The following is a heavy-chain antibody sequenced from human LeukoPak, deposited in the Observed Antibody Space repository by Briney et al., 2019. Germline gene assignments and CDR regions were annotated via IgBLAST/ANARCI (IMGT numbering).Heavy chain of an antibody. CDR3: ARGGCSSSWELFDY. CDR1: GGSISSYY. Sequence: PSETLSLTCTVSGGSISSYYWSWIRQPPGKGLEWIGYIYYSGSTNYNPSLKSRVTISVDTSKNQFSLKLSSVTAADTAVYYCARGGCSSSWELFDYWGQGTLVTVSS. D-gene: IGHD6-13*01. CDR2: IYYSGST. J-gene: IGHJ4*02. V-gene: IGHV4-59*01.